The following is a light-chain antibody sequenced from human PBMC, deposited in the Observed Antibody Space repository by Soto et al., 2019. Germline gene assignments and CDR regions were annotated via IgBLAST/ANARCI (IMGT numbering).Light chain of an antibody. CDR1: QSVSFSY. CDR3: QQYGTSPVT. J-gene: IGKJ1*01. Sequence: ESVLTQSPVTLSLSPGERATLSCRASQSVSFSYLAWYQQKPGQAPRLLIYGASSRATGIPDRFSGSGSGTDFTLTISSLEPEDFAVYYCQQYGTSPVTFGQGTKVDIK. V-gene: IGKV3-20*01. CDR2: GAS.